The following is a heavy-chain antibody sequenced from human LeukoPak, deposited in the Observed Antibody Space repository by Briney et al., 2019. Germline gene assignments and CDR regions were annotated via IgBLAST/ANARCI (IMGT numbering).Heavy chain of an antibody. CDR1: GGSFNGYY. J-gene: IGHJ6*02. Sequence: SETLSLTCAVYGGSFNGYYWSWIRQPPGKGLEWIGEINHSGSTNYNPSLKSRVTISVDTSKNQFSLKLSSVTAADTAVYYCARGSRYYYDSSGYYRRLSYYYGMDVWGQGTTVTVSS. V-gene: IGHV4-34*01. CDR3: ARGSRYYYDSSGYYRRLSYYYGMDV. CDR2: INHSGST. D-gene: IGHD3-22*01.